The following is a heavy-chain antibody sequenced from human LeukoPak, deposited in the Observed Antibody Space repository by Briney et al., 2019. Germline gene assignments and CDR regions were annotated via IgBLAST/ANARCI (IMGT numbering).Heavy chain of an antibody. D-gene: IGHD5-12*01. CDR3: ARDHQNIVATIGGENWFDP. V-gene: IGHV4-39*07. J-gene: IGHJ5*02. CDR2: IYYSGST. CDR1: GGSISSSSYY. Sequence: SETLSLTCTVSGGSISSSSYYWGWIRQPPGKGLEWIGSIYYSGSTYYNPSLKSRVTISVDTSKNQFSLKLSSVTAADTAVYYCARDHQNIVATIGGENWFDPWGQGTLVTVSS.